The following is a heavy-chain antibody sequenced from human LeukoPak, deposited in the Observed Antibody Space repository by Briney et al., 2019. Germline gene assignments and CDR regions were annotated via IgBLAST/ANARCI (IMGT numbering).Heavy chain of an antibody. CDR1: GGSFSGYY. CDR3: ARVPYDADAFDI. CDR2: INHSGST. V-gene: IGHV4-34*01. D-gene: IGHD3-16*01. J-gene: IGHJ3*02. Sequence: SETLSLTCAVYGGSFSGYYWSWIRQPPGKGLEWIGEINHSGSTNYNPSLKSRVTISVDTSKNQFSLKLSPVTAADTAVYYCARVPYDADAFDIWGQGTMVTVSS.